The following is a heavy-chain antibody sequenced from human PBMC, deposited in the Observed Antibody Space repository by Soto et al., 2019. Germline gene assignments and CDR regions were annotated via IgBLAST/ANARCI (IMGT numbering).Heavy chain of an antibody. J-gene: IGHJ4*01. Sequence: GGSLRLSCAASGFTFSNAWINWVRQAPGKGLEWVGRIKSKTDGGTTDYAAPVKGRFAISRDDSNDMVYLQMNSLKIEDTAVYYCTTDSYSTIIIVRFDYWGHGTLVTVSS. CDR2: IKSKTDGGTT. CDR3: TTDSYSTIIIVRFDY. CDR1: GFTFSNAW. D-gene: IGHD3-22*01. V-gene: IGHV3-15*07.